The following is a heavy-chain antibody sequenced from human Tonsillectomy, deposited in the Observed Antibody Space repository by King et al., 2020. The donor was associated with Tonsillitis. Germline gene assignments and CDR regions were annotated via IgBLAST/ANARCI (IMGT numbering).Heavy chain of an antibody. Sequence: QLVQSGAEVKKPGASVKVSCKASGHPFNNNGITWVRQAPGQGLEWLGWISLYNGDTNYAQRLQGRVTVTTDTSTTTAYMEWRSRRSDDTAVYYCAAYSGRYVATSFDFLLEYWGQGTLVTVSS. D-gene: IGHD1-26*01. CDR1: GHPFNNNG. J-gene: IGHJ4*02. CDR2: ISLYNGDT. CDR3: AAYSGRYVATSFDFLLEY. V-gene: IGHV1-18*01.